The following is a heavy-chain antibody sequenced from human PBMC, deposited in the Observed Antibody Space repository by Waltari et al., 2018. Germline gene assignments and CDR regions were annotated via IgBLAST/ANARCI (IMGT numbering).Heavy chain of an antibody. D-gene: IGHD1-1*01. CDR3: AGTNNGSFVWFDP. J-gene: IGHJ5*02. Sequence: QVQLVQSGAEVKKPGSSVKVSCKASGGTFSNYAISWVRQAPGQGLEWMGGIIPMFGSAKYPKKFQDRVTITADESTSTAYMELRSLRSDDTAMYYCAGTNNGSFVWFDPWGQGTLVTVSS. CDR1: GGTFSNYA. CDR2: IIPMFGSA. V-gene: IGHV1-69*12.